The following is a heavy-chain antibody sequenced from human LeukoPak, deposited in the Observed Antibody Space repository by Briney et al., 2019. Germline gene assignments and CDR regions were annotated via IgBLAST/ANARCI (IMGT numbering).Heavy chain of an antibody. CDR1: GFTFSNYA. D-gene: IGHD2-21*02. CDR3: ARGPYCGGDCPGNWFDP. J-gene: IGHJ5*02. CDR2: ITGSGAVT. Sequence: GASLRLSCAASGFTFSNYAMSWVRQAPGKGLEWVSAITGSGAVTYYADSVKGRFTISRDNSKNTLYLQMNSLRAEDTAVYYCARGPYCGGDCPGNWFDPWGQGTLVTVSS. V-gene: IGHV3-23*01.